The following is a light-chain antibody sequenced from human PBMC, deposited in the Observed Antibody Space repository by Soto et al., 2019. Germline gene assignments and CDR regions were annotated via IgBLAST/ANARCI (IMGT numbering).Light chain of an antibody. V-gene: IGKV1-39*01. CDR1: QSISNY. CDR2: AAS. Sequence: DIQMTQSPSSLSASVGERVTITCRASQSISNYVNWYQQKRGKAPLLLIYAASSLQSGVPSRFNGGRSVKDFTLTISSLQPEDSAIYYCQQSYSTHRTFGGGTKVEIK. J-gene: IGKJ4*01. CDR3: QQSYSTHRT.